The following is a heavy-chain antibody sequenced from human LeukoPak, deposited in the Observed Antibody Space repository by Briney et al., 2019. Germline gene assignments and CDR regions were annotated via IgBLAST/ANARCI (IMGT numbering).Heavy chain of an antibody. CDR3: ALTPIPYGDYDLDY. CDR2: ISISASTI. D-gene: IGHD4-17*01. V-gene: IGHV3-48*03. CDR1: GFTFSSYE. J-gene: IGHJ4*02. Sequence: GGSLRLSCAASGFTFSSYEMNWVGQAPGKGLEWVTYISISASTISYADSVKCRFTISRDNAKNSLYLQMNSLRAEDTAVYYCALTPIPYGDYDLDYWGQGTLVTVSS.